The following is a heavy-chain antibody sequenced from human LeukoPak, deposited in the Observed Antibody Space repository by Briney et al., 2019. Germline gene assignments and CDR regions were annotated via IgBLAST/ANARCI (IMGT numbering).Heavy chain of an antibody. J-gene: IGHJ4*02. CDR2: IYTSGST. CDR3: ARESGPYCSSTSCHTG. Sequence: SETLSLACTVSGGSISSGSYYWSWIRQPAGKGLEWIGRIYTSGSTNYNPSLKSRVTISVDTSKNQFSLKLSSVTAADTAVYYRARESGPYCSSTSCHTGWGQGTLVTVSS. CDR1: GGSISSGSYY. V-gene: IGHV4-61*02. D-gene: IGHD2-2*01.